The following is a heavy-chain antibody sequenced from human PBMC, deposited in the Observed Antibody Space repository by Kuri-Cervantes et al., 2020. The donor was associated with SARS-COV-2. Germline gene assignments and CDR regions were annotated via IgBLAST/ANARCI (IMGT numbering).Heavy chain of an antibody. Sequence: SVKVSCKASGGTFSSYAISWVRQAPGQGLEWMGGIIPIFGTANYAQKFQGRVTITTDESTSTAYMELNSLRSEDTAVYYCARDPNANHNNWFDPWGQGTLVTVSS. J-gene: IGHJ5*02. CDR2: IIPIFGTA. CDR3: ARDPNANHNNWFDP. CDR1: GGTFSSYA. D-gene: IGHD4/OR15-4a*01. V-gene: IGHV1-69*05.